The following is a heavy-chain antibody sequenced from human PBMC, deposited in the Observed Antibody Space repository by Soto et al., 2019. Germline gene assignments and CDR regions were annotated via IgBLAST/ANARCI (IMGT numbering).Heavy chain of an antibody. D-gene: IGHD6-19*01. J-gene: IGHJ4*02. CDR3: ASLPEGSIAVAARGYFDY. Sequence: SETLSLTCTVSGGSISSSSYYWGWIRQPPGKGLEWIGSIYYSGSTYYNPSLKSRVTISVDTSKNQFSLKLSSVTAADTAVYYCASLPEGSIAVAARGYFDYWGQGTLVTVSS. CDR1: GGSISSSSYY. V-gene: IGHV4-39*01. CDR2: IYYSGST.